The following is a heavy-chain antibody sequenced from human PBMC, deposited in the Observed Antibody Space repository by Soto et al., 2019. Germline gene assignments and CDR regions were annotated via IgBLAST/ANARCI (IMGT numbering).Heavy chain of an antibody. CDR1: GFTFSSYA. CDR2: ISGSGGST. Sequence: GGSLRLSCAASGFTFSSYAMSWVRQAPGKGLEWVSAISGSGGSTYYADSVKGRFTISRDNSKNTLYLQMNSLRAEDTAVYYCAKDWVDWGIAAADYFDYWGQGTLVTVSS. J-gene: IGHJ4*02. D-gene: IGHD6-13*01. CDR3: AKDWVDWGIAAADYFDY. V-gene: IGHV3-23*01.